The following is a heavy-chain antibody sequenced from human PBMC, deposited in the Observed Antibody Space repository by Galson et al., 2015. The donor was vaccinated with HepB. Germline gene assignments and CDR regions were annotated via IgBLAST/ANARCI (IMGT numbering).Heavy chain of an antibody. CDR3: VSEARFYDTLPGFLSLDTYYAMDV. CDR2: IDLSGSYT. V-gene: IGHV5-10-1*01. J-gene: IGHJ6*02. D-gene: IGHD3-9*01. Sequence: QSGAEVKKPGESLTISCWGSGYNFANHWITWVRQMPGKGLEWMGRIDLSGSYTNYNPSVEGHVTISADNSISTAYLQWNSLEAPDTAIYYCVSEARFYDTLPGFLSLDTYYAMDVWGQGTTVIVSS. CDR1: GYNFANHW.